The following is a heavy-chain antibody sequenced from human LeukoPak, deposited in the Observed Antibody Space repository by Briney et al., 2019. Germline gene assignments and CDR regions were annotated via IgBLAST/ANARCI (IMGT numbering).Heavy chain of an antibody. CDR1: GYSISSGYY. CDR2: IYHSGST. D-gene: IGHD3-9*01. J-gene: IGHJ5*02. CDR3: ARGRVHYDILTGSMKPNWFDP. Sequence: SETLSLTCTVSGYSISSGYYWGWIRQPPGKGLEWIGSIYHSGSTNYNPSLKSRVTISVDTSKNQFSLKLSSVTAADTAVYYCARGRVHYDILTGSMKPNWFDPWGQGTLVTVSS. V-gene: IGHV4-38-2*02.